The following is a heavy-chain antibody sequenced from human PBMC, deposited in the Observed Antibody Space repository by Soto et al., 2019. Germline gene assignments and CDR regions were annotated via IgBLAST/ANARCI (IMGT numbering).Heavy chain of an antibody. CDR3: ARGRGRYYYDSSGYNWFDP. V-gene: IGHV4-34*01. D-gene: IGHD3-22*01. Sequence: SETLSLTCAVYGGSFSVYYWRWIRHPPGKGLEWIGEINHSGSTNYNPSLKSRVTISVDTSKNQFSLKLSSVTAADTAVYYCARGRGRYYYDSSGYNWFDPWGQGTLVTVSS. CDR1: GGSFSVYY. CDR2: INHSGST. J-gene: IGHJ5*02.